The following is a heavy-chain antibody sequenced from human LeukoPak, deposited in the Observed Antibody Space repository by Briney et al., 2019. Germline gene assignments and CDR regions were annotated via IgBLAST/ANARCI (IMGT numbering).Heavy chain of an antibody. Sequence: ASVKVSCKASGYTFTSYYMHWVRQAPGQGLEWMGIINPSGGSTSYAQKFQGRVTMTRDMSTSTAYMELSSLRSEDTAVYYCARDPGFTMVRGVTNYYYYYYMDVWGKGTTVTVSS. J-gene: IGHJ6*03. CDR2: INPSGGST. V-gene: IGHV1-46*01. CDR1: GYTFTSYY. D-gene: IGHD3-10*01. CDR3: ARDPGFTMVRGVTNYYYYYYMDV.